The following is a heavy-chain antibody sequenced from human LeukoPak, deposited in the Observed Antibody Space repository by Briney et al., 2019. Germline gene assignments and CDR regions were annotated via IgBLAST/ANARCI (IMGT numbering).Heavy chain of an antibody. D-gene: IGHD4-17*01. Sequence: PGRSLTLSCAASGFTFSSYGMHWVRQAPGKGLEWVAVIWYGGSNKYYADSVKGRFTIYRDNSKNTLYLQMNSLRAEDTAVYYCARGYGDRLDCFDPWGQGTLVTVSS. V-gene: IGHV3-33*01. CDR3: ARGYGDRLDCFDP. J-gene: IGHJ5*02. CDR1: GFTFSSYG. CDR2: IWYGGSNK.